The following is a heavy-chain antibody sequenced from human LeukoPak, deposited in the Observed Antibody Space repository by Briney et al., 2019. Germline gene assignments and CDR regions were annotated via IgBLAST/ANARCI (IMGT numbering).Heavy chain of an antibody. J-gene: IGHJ6*04. CDR1: GYTFTDYY. V-gene: IGHV1-2*02. CDR2: INPNSGDT. D-gene: IGHD3-10*01. Sequence: ASVKVSCKASGYTFTDYYLHWVRQAPGQGFEWMGWINPNSGDTNYAQKFQGRVTMTRDTSISTAHMEMSRLRSDDTAVYYCARALLWFGELFDYGMDVWGKGTTVTVSS. CDR3: ARALLWFGELFDYGMDV.